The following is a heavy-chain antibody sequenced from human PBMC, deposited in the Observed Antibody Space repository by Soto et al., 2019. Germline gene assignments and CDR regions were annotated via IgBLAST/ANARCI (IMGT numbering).Heavy chain of an antibody. CDR2: IGYDGSNK. CDR3: ARLAEASAGNYYYYYMDV. V-gene: IGHV3-33*01. J-gene: IGHJ6*03. CDR1: GFSFSSYG. Sequence: PGGSLRLSCAPSGFSFSSYGMHWVRQAPGKGLEWGAVIGYDGSNKYYADSVKGRFTISRDNSKSALYLQLNTLRVEDTAVYHCARLAEASAGNYYYYYMDVWGKGTTVTVSS. D-gene: IGHD6-13*01.